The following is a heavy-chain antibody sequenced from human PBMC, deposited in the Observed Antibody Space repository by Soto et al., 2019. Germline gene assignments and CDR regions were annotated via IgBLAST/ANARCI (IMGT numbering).Heavy chain of an antibody. Sequence: QVPLVQSGAEVKKPGSSVRVSCKVSGGSFRRYAITWVRQAPGQGLEWMGGIIPILGSPNYAQRFQDRVSITADESTSTTYMDLRSLRSEDAAVYYCASRDRVDAFDIWGQGTVVTVSS. V-gene: IGHV1-69*01. CDR1: GGSFRRYA. CDR3: ASRDRVDAFDI. J-gene: IGHJ3*02. CDR2: IIPILGSP.